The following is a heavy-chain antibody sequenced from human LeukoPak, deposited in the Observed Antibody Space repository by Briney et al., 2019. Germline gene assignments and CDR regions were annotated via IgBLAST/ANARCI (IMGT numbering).Heavy chain of an antibody. CDR2: INPNSGGT. Sequence: ASVKVSCKASGYTFTGYYMHWVRQAPGQGLEWMGWINPNSGGTNYAQKFQGWVTMTRDTSISTAYMEVSRLRSDDTAVYYCARGRFGELLPNQYYFDYWGQGTLVTVSS. V-gene: IGHV1-2*04. CDR3: ARGRFGELLPNQYYFDY. J-gene: IGHJ4*02. CDR1: GYTFTGYY. D-gene: IGHD3-10*01.